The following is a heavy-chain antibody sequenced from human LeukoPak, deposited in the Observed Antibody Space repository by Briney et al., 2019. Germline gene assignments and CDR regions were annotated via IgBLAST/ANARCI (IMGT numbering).Heavy chain of an antibody. CDR3: AKGRGDYVWGSYRYSHLDY. CDR2: IRYDGSNK. J-gene: IGHJ4*02. V-gene: IGHV3-30*02. D-gene: IGHD3-16*02. CDR1: GFTFSSYG. Sequence: PGGSLRLSCAASGFTFSSYGMHWVRQAPGKGLEWVAFIRYDGSNKYYADSVKGRFTISRDNSKNTLYLQMNSLRAEDTAVYYCAKGRGDYVWGSYRYSHLDYWGQGTLVTVSS.